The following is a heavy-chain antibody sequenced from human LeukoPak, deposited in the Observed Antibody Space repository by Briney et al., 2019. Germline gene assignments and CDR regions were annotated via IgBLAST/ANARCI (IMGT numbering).Heavy chain of an antibody. Sequence: AASVKVSCKASGYTFTGYYMHWGRQAPGQGLEWMGWINPNSGGTNYAQKFQGRVTMTRDTSVSTAYMELSRLRSDDTAVYYCAREVLGEYYYDSSGLHYWGQGTLVTVSS. CDR3: AREVLGEYYYDSSGLHY. CDR1: GYTFTGYY. CDR2: INPNSGGT. V-gene: IGHV1-2*02. J-gene: IGHJ4*02. D-gene: IGHD3-22*01.